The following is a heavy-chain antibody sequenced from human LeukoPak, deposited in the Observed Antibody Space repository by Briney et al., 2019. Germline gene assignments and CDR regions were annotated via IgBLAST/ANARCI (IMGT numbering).Heavy chain of an antibody. Sequence: GGSLRLSCAASGSTFSSYGMHWVRQAPGKGLEWVAVISYDGSNKYYADSVKGRFTISRDNSKNTLYLQMNSLRAEDTAVYYCAKDLISRLLWLGEVAFDIWGQGTMVTVSS. J-gene: IGHJ3*02. V-gene: IGHV3-30*18. CDR3: AKDLISRLLWLGEVAFDI. D-gene: IGHD3-10*01. CDR2: ISYDGSNK. CDR1: GSTFSSYG.